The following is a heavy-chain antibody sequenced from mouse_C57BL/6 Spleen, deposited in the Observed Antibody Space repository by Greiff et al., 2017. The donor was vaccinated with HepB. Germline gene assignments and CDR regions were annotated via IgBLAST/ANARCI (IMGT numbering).Heavy chain of an antibody. J-gene: IGHJ1*03. CDR2: INPSSGYT. CDR3: AGAYGSSYDWYFDV. CDR1: GYTFTSYW. D-gene: IGHD1-1*01. V-gene: IGHV1-7*01. Sequence: QVQLQQSGAELAKPGASVKLSCKASGYTFTSYWMHWVKQRPGQGLEWIGYINPSSGYTKYNQKFKDKATLTAAKSSSTAYMQLSSLTYEDSAVYYCAGAYGSSYDWYFDVWGTGTTVTVSS.